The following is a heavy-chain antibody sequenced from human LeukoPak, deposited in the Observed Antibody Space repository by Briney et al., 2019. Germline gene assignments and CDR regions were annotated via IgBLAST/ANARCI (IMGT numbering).Heavy chain of an antibody. D-gene: IGHD3-16*01. CDR2: IKHDGSEK. CDR1: GLTLSGQW. V-gene: IGHV3-7*01. J-gene: IGHJ4*02. CDR3: AYTNTLKY. Sequence: PGGSLRLSCAASGLTLSGQWMSWVRQAPGQGLEWVANIKHDGSEKYYVDSVKGRFTISRDDAKNSLSLQMNSVRAEDTAVYYCAYTNTLKYWGQGTLVTVSS.